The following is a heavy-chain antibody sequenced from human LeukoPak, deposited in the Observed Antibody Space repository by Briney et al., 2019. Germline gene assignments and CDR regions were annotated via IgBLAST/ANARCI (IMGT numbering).Heavy chain of an antibody. Sequence: ASVKVSCKASGYTFTGYYMHWVRQAPGQGLEWMGWINPNSGGTNYAQKFQGWVTMTRDTSISTAYMELSRLRSDDTAVYYCARDLYQFDSSGYYYYYGMDVWGQGTTVTVSS. CDR3: ARDLYQFDSSGYYYYYGMDV. V-gene: IGHV1-2*04. CDR1: GYTFTGYY. CDR2: INPNSGGT. D-gene: IGHD3-22*01. J-gene: IGHJ6*02.